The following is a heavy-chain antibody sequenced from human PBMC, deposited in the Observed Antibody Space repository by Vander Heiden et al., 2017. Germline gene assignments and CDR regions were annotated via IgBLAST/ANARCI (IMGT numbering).Heavy chain of an antibody. J-gene: IGHJ5*02. CDR1: EFTFSSST. Sequence: QVQLVESGGGVVQPGRSLRLSCAASEFTFSSSTMHWVRQGQGKGLEWVALITNDGSNKYYADSVEGRFTISRDNSKNTLYLQMNSLRAEDTALYYCARDPRENFCSTATCYKKKWFDHWGHGTLVTVSS. D-gene: IGHD3-3*01. CDR3: ARDPRENFCSTATCYKKKWFDH. V-gene: IGHV3-30-3*01. CDR2: ITNDGSNK.